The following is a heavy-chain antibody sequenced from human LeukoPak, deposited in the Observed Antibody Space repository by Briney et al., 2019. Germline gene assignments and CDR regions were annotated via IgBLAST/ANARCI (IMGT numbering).Heavy chain of an antibody. V-gene: IGHV3-23*01. J-gene: IGHJ4*02. CDR1: GLPLHSYA. Sequence: GGSLSHSHAPSGLPLHSYAMSGVHPLPGKGLAGVSGVSGCGDSTYYAASVKGRFTISRDNSKNTLYLQMNSLRAEDTAVYYCAKTLPRILVLRGGFDYWGEGAVVTVS. CDR3: AKTLPRILVLRGGFDY. CDR2: VSGCGDST. D-gene: IGHD2-15*01.